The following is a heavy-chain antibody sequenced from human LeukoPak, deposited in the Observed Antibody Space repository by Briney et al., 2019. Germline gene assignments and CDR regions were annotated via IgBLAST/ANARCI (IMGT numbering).Heavy chain of an antibody. J-gene: IGHJ4*02. D-gene: IGHD6-6*01. CDR1: GYTLTELS. Sequence: ASVKVSCKVFGYTLTELSMHWVRQAPGKGLEWMGGFDPEDGETIYAQKFQGRVTMTEDTSTDTAYMELSSLRSEDTAVYYCARVGLGRIAARPRVYYFDYWGQGTLVTVSS. V-gene: IGHV1-24*01. CDR2: FDPEDGET. CDR3: ARVGLGRIAARPRVYYFDY.